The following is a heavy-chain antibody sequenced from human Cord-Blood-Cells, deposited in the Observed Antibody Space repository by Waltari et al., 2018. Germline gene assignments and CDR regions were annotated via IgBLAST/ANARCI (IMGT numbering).Heavy chain of an antibody. CDR1: GGSFSGYY. CDR3: AATVMITFGGVPLHAFDI. J-gene: IGHJ3*02. V-gene: IGHV4-34*01. CDR2: INHSGST. D-gene: IGHD3-16*01. Sequence: QVQLQQWGAGLLKPSETLSLTCAVYGGSFSGYYWRWIRQPPGKGLEWIGEINHSGSTNYNPSLKSRVTISVDTSKNQFSLKLSSVTAADTAVYYCAATVMITFGGVPLHAFDIWGQGTMVTVSS.